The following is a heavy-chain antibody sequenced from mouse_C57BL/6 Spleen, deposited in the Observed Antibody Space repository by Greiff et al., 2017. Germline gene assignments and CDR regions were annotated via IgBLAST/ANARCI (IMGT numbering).Heavy chain of an antibody. CDR1: GYTFTDYY. Sequence: EVQLQQSGPVLVKPGASVKMSCKASGYTFTDYYMNGVKQSHGKSLEWIGVINPYNGGTSYNQKFKGKATLTVDKSSSTAYMELNSLTSEDSAVYYCARYYYYGTWYFDVWGTGTTVTVSS. J-gene: IGHJ1*03. CDR2: INPYNGGT. D-gene: IGHD1-1*01. CDR3: ARYYYYGTWYFDV. V-gene: IGHV1-19*01.